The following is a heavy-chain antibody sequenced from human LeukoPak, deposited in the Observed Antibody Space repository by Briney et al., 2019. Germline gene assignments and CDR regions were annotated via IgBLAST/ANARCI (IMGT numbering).Heavy chain of an antibody. D-gene: IGHD6-13*01. CDR1: GGSFSGYY. J-gene: IGHJ4*02. CDR2: INHSGST. V-gene: IGHV4-34*01. Sequence: SETLSLTCAVYGGSFSGYYWSWIRQPPGKGLEWIGEINHSGSTNYNPSLKSRVTISVDTSKNQFSLKLSSVTAADAAVYYCAREGGSSSWYSYWGQGTLVTVSS. CDR3: AREGGSSSWYSY.